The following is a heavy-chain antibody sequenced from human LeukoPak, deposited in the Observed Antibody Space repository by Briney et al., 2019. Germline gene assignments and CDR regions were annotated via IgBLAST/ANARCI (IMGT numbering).Heavy chain of an antibody. Sequence: HPGGSLRLSCAASGFIFNSYAMSWVRQAPGKGLEWVSAISGSGGSTYDADSVKGRFTISRDNSKNTLYLQMNSLRAEDTAVYYCAKGSPLVPFSPMDVWGKGTTVTVSS. D-gene: IGHD6-13*01. CDR2: ISGSGGST. J-gene: IGHJ6*03. V-gene: IGHV3-23*01. CDR1: GFIFNSYA. CDR3: AKGSPLVPFSPMDV.